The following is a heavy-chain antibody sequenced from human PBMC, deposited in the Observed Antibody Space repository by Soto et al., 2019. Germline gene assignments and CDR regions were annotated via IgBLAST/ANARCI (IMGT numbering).Heavy chain of an antibody. CDR2: ISSSSSSI. D-gene: IGHD2-15*01. CDR3: ARDLGYCSGGSCPSFVY. CDR1: GFTFSSYS. J-gene: IGHJ4*02. Sequence: EVQLVESGGGLVQPGGSLRLSCAASGFTFSSYSMNWVRQAPGKGLEWVSYISSSSSSIYYADSVNGRLTISSDIANNSLFLQMNSLRDEDSAVYHCARDLGYCSGGSCPSFVYWGQGTLVTVSS. V-gene: IGHV3-48*02.